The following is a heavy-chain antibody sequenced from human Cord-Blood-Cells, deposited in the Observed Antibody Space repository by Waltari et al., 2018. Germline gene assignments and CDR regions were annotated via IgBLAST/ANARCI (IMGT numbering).Heavy chain of an antibody. CDR2: IYYSGST. D-gene: IGHD7-27*01. J-gene: IGHJ4*02. CDR1: GCSISSSSYY. CDR3: ASLPLTGDFSDY. V-gene: IGHV4-39*07. Sequence: QLQLQESGPGLVKPSETLSLTCTVSGCSISSSSYYWGWLRQPPGKGLEWIGSIYYSGSTYYNPSLKSRVTISVDTSKNQFSLKLSSVTAADTAVYYCASLPLTGDFSDYWGQGTLVTVSS.